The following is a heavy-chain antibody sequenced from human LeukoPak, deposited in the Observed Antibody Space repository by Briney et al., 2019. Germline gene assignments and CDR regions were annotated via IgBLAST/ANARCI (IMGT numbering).Heavy chain of an antibody. CDR2: IKPDGSET. V-gene: IGHV3-7*01. CDR3: ARGDVLRYFDWLLYPFDY. Sequence: GGSLRLSCVASRFTFSNHYMSWVRQAPGKGLEWVATIKPDGSETFYVDSVKGRFTVSRDNAKNSLYLQMNSLRAEDTAVYYCARGDVLRYFDWLLYPFDYWGQGTLVTVSS. J-gene: IGHJ4*02. D-gene: IGHD3-9*01. CDR1: RFTFSNHY.